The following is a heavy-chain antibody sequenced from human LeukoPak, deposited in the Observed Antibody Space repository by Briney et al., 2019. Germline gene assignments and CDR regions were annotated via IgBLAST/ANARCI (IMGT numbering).Heavy chain of an antibody. Sequence: GGSLRLSYAASGFTFSSYAMSWVRQAPGKGLEWVSGISWNSGSIGYADSVKGRFTISRDNAKNSLYLQMNSLRAEDTALYYCATPRLPYYYYGMDVWGQGTTVTVSS. D-gene: IGHD2-15*01. CDR1: GFTFSSYA. V-gene: IGHV3-9*01. CDR2: ISWNSGSI. J-gene: IGHJ6*02. CDR3: ATPRLPYYYYGMDV.